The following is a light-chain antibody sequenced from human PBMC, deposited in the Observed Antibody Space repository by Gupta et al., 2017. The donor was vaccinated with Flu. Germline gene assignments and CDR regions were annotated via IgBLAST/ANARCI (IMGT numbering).Light chain of an antibody. Sequence: PSTPSASVGDRVTITCLASQSISVWLAWYQQKPGKAPKLLVSKASSLESGVPSRFSGSASGTEFTLTISSLQPDDFVTYYCQQDDTFPRTFGQGTKVEF. V-gene: IGKV1-5*03. J-gene: IGKJ1*01. CDR3: QQDDTFPRT. CDR2: KAS. CDR1: QSISVW.